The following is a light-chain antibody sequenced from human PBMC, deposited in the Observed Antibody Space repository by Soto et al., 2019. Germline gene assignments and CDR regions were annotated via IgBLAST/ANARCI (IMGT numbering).Light chain of an antibody. CDR2: EVS. CDR3: SSYTSSSTLV. CDR1: SSDVGGHNY. V-gene: IGLV2-14*01. J-gene: IGLJ2*01. Sequence: QSALTQPASVSGSPGQSITISCTGTSSDVGGHNYVSWYQQHPGKAPQLMIYEVSNRPSGVSNRFSGSKSGNTASLTISGLQAEDEADYYCSSYTSSSTLVFGGGTKLTVL.